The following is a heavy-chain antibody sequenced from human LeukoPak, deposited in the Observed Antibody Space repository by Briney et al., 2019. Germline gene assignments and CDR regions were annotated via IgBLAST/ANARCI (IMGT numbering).Heavy chain of an antibody. CDR1: GGSISSYY. D-gene: IGHD2-2*01. J-gene: IGHJ6*03. CDR2: IYYSGST. CDR3: ARSSTTDANHYYYYYMDV. Sequence: SETLSLTCTVSGGSISSYYWSWIRQPPGKGLEWIGYIYYSGSTNYNPSLKSRVTISVDTSKNQFSLKLSSVTAADTAVYYCARSSTTDANHYYYYYMDVWGRGTTVTVSS. V-gene: IGHV4-59*08.